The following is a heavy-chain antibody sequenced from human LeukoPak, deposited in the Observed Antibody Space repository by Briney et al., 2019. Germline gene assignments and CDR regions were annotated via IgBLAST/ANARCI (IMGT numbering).Heavy chain of an antibody. CDR1: GGTFSSYA. D-gene: IGHD2-2*02. V-gene: IGHV1-69*13. CDR3: AREPPVYCSGTSCYNDPFDP. Sequence: SVKVSCKASGGTFSSYAISWVRQAPGQGLEWMGGIIPIFGTANYAQKFQGRVTITADESTSTAYMELSSLRSEDTAVYYCAREPPVYCSGTSCYNDPFDPWGQGTLVTVSS. J-gene: IGHJ5*02. CDR2: IIPIFGTA.